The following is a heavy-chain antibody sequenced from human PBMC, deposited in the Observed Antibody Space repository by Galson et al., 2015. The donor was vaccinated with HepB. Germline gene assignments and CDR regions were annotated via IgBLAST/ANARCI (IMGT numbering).Heavy chain of an antibody. D-gene: IGHD3-10*01. CDR3: ARHRITMIWGGLDP. Sequence: ETLSLTCSVFNGSVSSSTYYWAWIRQPPGQGLEWIGSIYYTGGTYYNPSLRSRVTIAVDTSKNKFSLNLSSVTASDTAIYYCARHRITMIWGGLDPWGQGILVTVSS. J-gene: IGHJ5*02. CDR2: IYYTGGT. V-gene: IGHV4-39*01. CDR1: NGSVSSSTYY.